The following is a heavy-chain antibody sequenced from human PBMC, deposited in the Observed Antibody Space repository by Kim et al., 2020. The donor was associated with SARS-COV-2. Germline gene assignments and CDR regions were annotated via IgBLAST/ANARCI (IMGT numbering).Heavy chain of an antibody. Sequence: YPQNFQGRLPITRDTSASASYMELTSLTSEDTAVYYCAREGSGSYNWLDPWGQGTLVTVSS. J-gene: IGHJ5*02. V-gene: IGHV1-3*01. D-gene: IGHD3-10*01. CDR3: AREGSGSYNWLDP.